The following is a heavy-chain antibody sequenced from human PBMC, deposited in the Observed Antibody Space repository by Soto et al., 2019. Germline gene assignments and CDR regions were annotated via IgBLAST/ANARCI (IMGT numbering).Heavy chain of an antibody. CDR1: GYTFTGYY. V-gene: IGHV1-2*04. CDR3: ARDRGYDYIWGSYRYPTFYNYYMDV. CDR2: INPNCCGT. D-gene: IGHD3-16*02. Sequence: QVQLVQSGAEVKKPGASVKVSCKASGYTFTGYYMHWVRQAPGQGLEWMGWINPNCCGTNYAQKFQGWVTLSRDTSFSTAYMELSRLRSDDTAVYYCARDRGYDYIWGSYRYPTFYNYYMDVWGKGTTVTVS. J-gene: IGHJ6*03.